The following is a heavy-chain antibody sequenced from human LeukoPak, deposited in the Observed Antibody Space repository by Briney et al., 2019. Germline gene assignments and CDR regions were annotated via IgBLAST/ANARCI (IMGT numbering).Heavy chain of an antibody. CDR2: IGSSSSYI. V-gene: IGHV3-21*01. CDR1: GFTFSSYS. Sequence: GSLRLSCAASGFTFSSYSMNWVRQAPGKGLEWVSSIGSSSSYIYYADSVKGRFTISRDNAKNSLHLQMNSLRAEDTAVYYCAASTKHTAMVDYWGQGTLVTVSS. D-gene: IGHD5-18*01. CDR3: AASTKHTAMVDY. J-gene: IGHJ4*02.